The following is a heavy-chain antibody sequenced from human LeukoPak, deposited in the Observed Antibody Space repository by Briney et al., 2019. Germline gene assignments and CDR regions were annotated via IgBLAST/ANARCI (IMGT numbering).Heavy chain of an antibody. V-gene: IGHV1-2*02. D-gene: IGHD1-26*01. CDR1: GYTFTGYY. CDR3: ARDRDSGSYYDFDY. Sequence: ASVKVSCKASGYTFTGYYMHWVRQAPGQGLEWMGWINPNSGGTNYAQKFQGRATMTRDTSISTAYMELSRLRSDDTAVYYCARDRDSGSYYDFDYWGQGTLVTVSS. CDR2: INPNSGGT. J-gene: IGHJ4*02.